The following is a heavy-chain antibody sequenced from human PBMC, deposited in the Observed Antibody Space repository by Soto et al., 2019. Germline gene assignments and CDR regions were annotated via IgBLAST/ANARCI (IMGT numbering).Heavy chain of an antibody. CDR2: ISRSSSTI. D-gene: IGHD2-15*01. CDR3: ERDRTEVAATPKYFDH. CDR1: GFTFSSYS. J-gene: IGHJ4*02. V-gene: IGHV3-48*02. Sequence: EVQLVESGGGLVQPGGSLSLSCAASGFTFSSYSMNWVRQATVKGPERVSYISRSSSTIYYADSVRGLFTICRDNAKKSLYRQMNRLRDEDTAVYYCERDRTEVAATPKYFDHWGQGTMVTVSS.